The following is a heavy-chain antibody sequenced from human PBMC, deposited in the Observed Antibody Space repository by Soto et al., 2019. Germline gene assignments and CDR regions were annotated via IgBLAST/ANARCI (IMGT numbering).Heavy chain of an antibody. CDR1: GGSFSGYY. CDR3: ARTRTYDFWSGYIRSGYYFDY. V-gene: IGHV4-34*01. D-gene: IGHD3-3*01. CDR2: INHSGST. J-gene: IGHJ4*02. Sequence: PSETLSLTCAVYGGSFSGYYWSWIRQPPGKXLEWIGEINHSGSTNYNPSLKSRVTISVDTSKNQFSLKLSSVTAADTAVYYCARTRTYDFWSGYIRSGYYFDYWGQGTLVTVCS.